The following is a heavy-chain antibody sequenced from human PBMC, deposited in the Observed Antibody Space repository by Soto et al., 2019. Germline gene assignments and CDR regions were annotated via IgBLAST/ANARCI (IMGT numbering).Heavy chain of an antibody. J-gene: IGHJ6*02. Sequence: ASVKVSCQASGYDFTAYDINWVRQASGQGLEWMGWMNPINGATGSARRFQGRVSMTRNTATGTAYLELTSLRSDDSAVYYCGRGPSPRAPAGGTPYYFAMDVWGQGTTVTVSS. CDR2: MNPINGAT. CDR1: GYDFTAYD. CDR3: GRGPSPRAPAGGTPYYFAMDV. D-gene: IGHD6-13*01. V-gene: IGHV1-8*02.